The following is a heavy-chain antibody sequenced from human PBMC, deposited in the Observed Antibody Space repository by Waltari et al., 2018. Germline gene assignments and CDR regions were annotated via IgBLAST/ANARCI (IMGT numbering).Heavy chain of an antibody. CDR2: IKQDGSGK. V-gene: IGHV3-7*01. D-gene: IGHD4-4*01. J-gene: IGHJ5*02. CDR1: GFTFSSYW. Sequence: EVQLVESGGGLVQPGGSLRLSCAASGFTFSSYWMSWVRQAPGKGLEWVANIKQDGSGKYYVDSVKGRFTISRDNAKNSLYLQMNSLRAEDTAVYYCARDTAYEDYSNWFDPWGQGTLVTVSS. CDR3: ARDTAYEDYSNWFDP.